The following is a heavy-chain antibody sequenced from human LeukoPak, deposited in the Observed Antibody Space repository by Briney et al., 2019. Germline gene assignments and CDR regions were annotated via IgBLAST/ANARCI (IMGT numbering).Heavy chain of an antibody. V-gene: IGHV3-30*04. CDR3: ARGTGLLLWFGELFSAFDI. CDR1: GFTFSSYA. D-gene: IGHD3-10*01. CDR2: IPYDGSNK. Sequence: GGSLRLSCAASGFTFSSYAMHWVRQAPGKGLEWVAVIPYDGSNKYYADSVKGRFTISRDNSKNTLYLQMNSLRAEDTAVYYCARGTGLLLWFGELFSAFDIWGQGTMVTVSS. J-gene: IGHJ3*02.